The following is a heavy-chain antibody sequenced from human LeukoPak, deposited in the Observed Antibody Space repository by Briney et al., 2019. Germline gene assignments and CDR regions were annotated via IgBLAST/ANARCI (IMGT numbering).Heavy chain of an antibody. CDR2: ISYDGSNK. D-gene: IGHD1-26*01. J-gene: IGHJ4*02. Sequence: GRSLRLSCAASGFTFNNYAMHWVRQAPGKGLEWVAVISYDGSNKYFADSVKGRFTISRDIPKNTLYLQMNSLRAEDTAVYYCARALSGSYFSLFFYWGQGTLVTVSS. CDR1: GFTFNNYA. V-gene: IGHV3-30*04. CDR3: ARALSGSYFSLFFY.